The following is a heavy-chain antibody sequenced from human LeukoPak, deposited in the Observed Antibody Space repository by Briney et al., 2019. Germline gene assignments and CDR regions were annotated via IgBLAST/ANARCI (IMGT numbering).Heavy chain of an antibody. Sequence: GGSLRLSCSASGFTFSTYGMHWVRQGPRKGLEQVAAISTNGGITVYADSVKGRFTISRDNSKNTLYLQMSGLRAADTAVYYCVKASEHYDSWGQGTLVTVSS. CDR2: ISTNGGIT. D-gene: IGHD3-3*02. CDR3: VKASEHYDS. V-gene: IGHV3-64D*06. J-gene: IGHJ4*02. CDR1: GFTFSTYG.